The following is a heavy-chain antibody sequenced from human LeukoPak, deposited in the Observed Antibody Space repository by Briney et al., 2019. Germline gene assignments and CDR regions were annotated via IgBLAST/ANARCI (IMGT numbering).Heavy chain of an antibody. CDR2: VYYSGST. Sequence: PSQTLSLTCTVSGSSISSGGEYWSWLRHLPGKGLEWIGYVYYSGSTYYNPSLESRITMSVDTTENQFSLKLTFVTAADTAVYYCAREKTAYYYDRSGFPEGAFDVWGQGTMVTVSS. D-gene: IGHD3-22*01. CDR3: AREKTAYYYDRSGFPEGAFDV. J-gene: IGHJ3*01. CDR1: GSSISSGGEY. V-gene: IGHV4-31*03.